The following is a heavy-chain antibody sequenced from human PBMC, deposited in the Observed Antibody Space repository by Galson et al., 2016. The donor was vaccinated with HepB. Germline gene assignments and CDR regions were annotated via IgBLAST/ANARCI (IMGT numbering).Heavy chain of an antibody. CDR3: AAEIQSGRNFDT. D-gene: IGHD5-24*01. Sequence: SLRLSCAASGFTFKYYGMNWVRQAPGKGLEWVAVIWYDGSKKYYADSVKGRFTISRDNSRNTLYLQMNSLRVEDTAVYYCAAEIQSGRNFDTWGQGTLVTVSS. CDR1: GFTFKYYG. CDR2: IWYDGSKK. J-gene: IGHJ4*02. V-gene: IGHV3-33*01.